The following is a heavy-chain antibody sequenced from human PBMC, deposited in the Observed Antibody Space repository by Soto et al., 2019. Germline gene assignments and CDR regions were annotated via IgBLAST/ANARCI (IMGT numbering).Heavy chain of an antibody. D-gene: IGHD3-10*01. CDR1: GFTVGNNY. Sequence: PGGSLRLSCAASGFTVGNNYMSWVRQAPGKGLEWVSIIHRDGSTSYADSVKGRFTISRDSSKNILYLQINGLTADDTAVYYCARSANTYGSPFDYWGQGALVTVSS. V-gene: IGHV3-66*01. CDR2: IHRDGST. CDR3: ARSANTYGSPFDY. J-gene: IGHJ4*02.